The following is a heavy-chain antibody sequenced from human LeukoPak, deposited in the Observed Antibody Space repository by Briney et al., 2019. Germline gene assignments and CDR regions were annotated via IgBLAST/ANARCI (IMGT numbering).Heavy chain of an antibody. CDR3: ARDSPRITIFGVVIPHDAFDI. D-gene: IGHD3-3*01. Sequence: TSETLSLTCAVYGGSFSGYYWSWIRQPPGKGLEWIGEINHSGSTNYNPSLKSRVTISVDTSKNQFSLKLSSVTAADTAVYYCARDSPRITIFGVVIPHDAFDIWAKGQWSPSLQ. CDR1: GGSFSGYY. V-gene: IGHV4-34*01. CDR2: INHSGST. J-gene: IGHJ3*02.